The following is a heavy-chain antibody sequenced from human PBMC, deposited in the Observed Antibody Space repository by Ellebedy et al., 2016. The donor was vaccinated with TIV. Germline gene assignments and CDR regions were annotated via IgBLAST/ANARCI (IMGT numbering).Heavy chain of an antibody. CDR1: GYTFTSYG. CDR2: ISAYNGNT. J-gene: IGHJ4*02. V-gene: IGHV1-18*01. CDR3: ATDGILQSRTVDCSGGSCYRPIPAYSSGWYEIN. Sequence: ASVKVSXKASGYTFTSYGISWVRQAPGQGLEWMGWISAYNGNTNYAQKLQGRVTMTTDTSTDTAYMELSSLRSEDTAVYYCATDGILQSRTVDCSGGSCYRPIPAYSSGWYEINWGQGTLVTVSS. D-gene: IGHD2-15*01.